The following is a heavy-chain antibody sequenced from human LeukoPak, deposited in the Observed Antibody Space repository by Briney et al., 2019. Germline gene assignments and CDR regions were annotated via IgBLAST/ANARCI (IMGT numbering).Heavy chain of an antibody. D-gene: IGHD3-10*01. CDR3: ARGRYYGSGSYYRAFYYYYMDV. Sequence: PGGSLRLSCAASGFTVSSNYMSWVRQAPGKGLEWVSVIYSGGSTYYADSVKGRFTISRDNSKNTLYLQMNSLRAEDTAVYYCARGRYYGSGSYYRAFYYYYMDVWGKGTTVTISS. J-gene: IGHJ6*03. CDR2: IYSGGST. CDR1: GFTVSSNY. V-gene: IGHV3-66*01.